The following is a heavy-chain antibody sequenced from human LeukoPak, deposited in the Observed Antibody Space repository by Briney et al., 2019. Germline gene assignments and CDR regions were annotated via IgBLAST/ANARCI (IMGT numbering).Heavy chain of an antibody. CDR2: IYSGGST. CDR3: ARAAPSGYIGVTDDY. CDR1: GFTFTTYA. J-gene: IGHJ4*02. Sequence: PGGSLRLSCAASGFTFTTYAMSWVRQAPGKGLEWVSLIYSGGSTYYADSVKGRFTISRDNSKNTLYLQMNSLRAEDTAVYYCARAAPSGYIGVTDDYWGQGTLVTVSS. V-gene: IGHV3-66*01. D-gene: IGHD3-3*01.